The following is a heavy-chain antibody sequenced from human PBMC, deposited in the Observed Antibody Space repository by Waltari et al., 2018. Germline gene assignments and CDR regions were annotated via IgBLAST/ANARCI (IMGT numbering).Heavy chain of an antibody. CDR2: SMPIVDTA. Sequence: QGQLVQSGAEVKKPGSSVKVSCKASGGPFSSPGTSRVRPAPGQGLEWMEGSMPIVDTANYAQKFQDRVTITADESTSTAYMELSSLRSEDTAVYYCTRVWFGESISGYYSYGMDVWGQGTTVTVSS. D-gene: IGHD3-10*01. CDR1: GGPFSSPG. J-gene: IGHJ6*02. V-gene: IGHV1-69*01. CDR3: TRVWFGESISGYYSYGMDV.